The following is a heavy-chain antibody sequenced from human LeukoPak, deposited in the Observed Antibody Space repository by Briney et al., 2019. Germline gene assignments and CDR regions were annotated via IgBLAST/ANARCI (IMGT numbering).Heavy chain of an antibody. J-gene: IGHJ5*02. CDR1: GGSISSGGYY. Sequence: SETLSLTCTVSGGSISSGGYYWSWIRQHPGKGLEWIGYIYYSGSTYCNPSLKSRVTISVDTSKNQFSLKLSSVTAADTAVYYCARDSNRVPENWFDPWGQGTLVTVSS. D-gene: IGHD1-14*01. CDR3: ARDSNRVPENWFDP. V-gene: IGHV4-31*03. CDR2: IYYSGST.